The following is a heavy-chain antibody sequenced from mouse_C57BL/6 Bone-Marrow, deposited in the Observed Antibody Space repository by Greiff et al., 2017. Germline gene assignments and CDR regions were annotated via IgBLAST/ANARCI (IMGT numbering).Heavy chain of an antibody. CDR3: VTGPSFAY. CDR2: IDTSDSYT. V-gene: IGHV1-50*01. Sequence: VQLQQPGAELVKPGASVKLSCKASGYTFNSYWMQWVKQRPGQGLEWIGEIDTSDSYTNYNQKFKGKATLTVDTSSSTAYMQLSSLTSEDSAVYYCVTGPSFAYWGQGTLVTVSA. CDR1: GYTFNSYW. D-gene: IGHD4-1*01. J-gene: IGHJ3*01.